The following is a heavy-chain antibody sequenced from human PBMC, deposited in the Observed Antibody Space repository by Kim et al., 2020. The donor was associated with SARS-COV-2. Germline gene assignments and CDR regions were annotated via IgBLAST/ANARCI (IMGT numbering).Heavy chain of an antibody. V-gene: IGHV3-23*01. CDR3: AKRSLSREDYLDC. J-gene: IGHJ4*02. CDR1: GFTFNNYA. Sequence: GGSLRLSCAASGFTFNNYAMNWVRQAPGKGLEWVSVIGASGGSIYYGDSVEGRFTISRDNSKNTLYLQMNSLRAEDTAVYYCAKRSLSREDYLDCWGQGTLVTVSS. CDR2: IGASGGSI. D-gene: IGHD1-26*01.